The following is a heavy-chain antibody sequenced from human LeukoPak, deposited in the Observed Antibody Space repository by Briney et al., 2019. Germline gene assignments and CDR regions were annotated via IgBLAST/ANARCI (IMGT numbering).Heavy chain of an antibody. J-gene: IGHJ4*02. CDR2: ITSSSTYI. CDR1: GFTFSNYS. CDR3: AIDLDYGDDSGYFDY. Sequence: GGSLRLSCAASGFTFSNYSMNWVRQAPGKGLEWVAAITSSSTYIYYADSVKGRLTISRDNAKNSLYLQMNNLRAEDTAVYYCAIDLDYGDDSGYFDYWGEGTLVTVSS. V-gene: IGHV3-21*01. D-gene: IGHD4-17*01.